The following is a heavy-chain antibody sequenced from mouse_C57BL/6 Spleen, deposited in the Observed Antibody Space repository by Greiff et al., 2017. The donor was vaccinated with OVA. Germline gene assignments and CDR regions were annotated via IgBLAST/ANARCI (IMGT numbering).Heavy chain of an antibody. CDR3: ARMAYDGYSSDV. CDR1: GYSITSDY. Sequence: ESGPGLAKPSQTLSLTCSVTGYSITSDYWNWIRKFPGNKLEYMGYISYSGSTYYNPSLKSRLSITRDTSKTQYYLQLNSVTTEDTAAYYCARMAYDGYSSDVWGTGTTVTVSS. V-gene: IGHV3-8*01. D-gene: IGHD2-3*01. J-gene: IGHJ1*03. CDR2: ISYSGST.